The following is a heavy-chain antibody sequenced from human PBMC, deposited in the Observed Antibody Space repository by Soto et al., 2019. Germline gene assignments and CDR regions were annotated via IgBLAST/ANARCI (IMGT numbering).Heavy chain of an antibody. J-gene: IGHJ1*01. CDR2: ISYDGSNK. V-gene: IGHV3-30-3*01. CDR3: ARPKGDYYDSSGYAYFQH. Sequence: PGGSLRLSCAASGFTFSSYAMHWVRQAPGKGLEWVAVISYDGSNKYYADSVKGRFTISRDNSKNTLYLQMNSLRAEDTAVYYCARPKGDYYDSSGYAYFQHWGQGTLVTVSS. D-gene: IGHD3-22*01. CDR1: GFTFSSYA.